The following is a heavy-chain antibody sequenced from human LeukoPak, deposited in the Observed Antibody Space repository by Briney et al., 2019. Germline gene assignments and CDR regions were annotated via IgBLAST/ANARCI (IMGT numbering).Heavy chain of an antibody. D-gene: IGHD1-14*01. CDR1: GGSISGYY. CDR2: CHDSGRT. CDR3: ARGEPTGRPGIGFDY. V-gene: IGHV4-59*01. Sequence: PPETLSLTCTVSGGSISGYYWSWIRQPPGKGLEWIGFCHDSGRTNYNPSLNSRVSISLDTSKNQFSLRLRSVTAADTAVYYCARGEPTGRPGIGFDYWGQGTLVTVSS. J-gene: IGHJ4*02.